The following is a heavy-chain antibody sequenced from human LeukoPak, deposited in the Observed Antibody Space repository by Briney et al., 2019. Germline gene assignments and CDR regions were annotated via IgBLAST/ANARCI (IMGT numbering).Heavy chain of an antibody. Sequence: GGSLRLSCAASGFTVSSNYMSWVRQAPGKGLEWVSVIYNGGSKYYSDSVKGRFTISRDNSKSTLYLQMNSLRAEDTAVYYCARESGPYGSGRGIFDYWGQGTLVTVSS. D-gene: IGHD3-10*01. J-gene: IGHJ4*02. V-gene: IGHV3-66*02. CDR1: GFTVSSNY. CDR2: IYNGGSK. CDR3: ARESGPYGSGRGIFDY.